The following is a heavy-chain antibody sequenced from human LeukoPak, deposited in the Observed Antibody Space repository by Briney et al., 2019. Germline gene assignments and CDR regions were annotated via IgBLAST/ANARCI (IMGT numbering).Heavy chain of an antibody. CDR2: ISSSGSTI. CDR1: GFTFSSYE. V-gene: IGHV3-48*03. D-gene: IGHD2-2*01. Sequence: PGGSLRLSCAASGFTFSSYEMNWVRQAPGKGLEWVSYISSSGSTIYYADSVKGRFTISRDNAKNSLYLQMNSLRAEDTALYYCAREAYYAPGPWGESAYYYYMDVWGKGTTVTVSS. CDR3: AREAYYAPGPWGESAYYYYMDV. J-gene: IGHJ6*03.